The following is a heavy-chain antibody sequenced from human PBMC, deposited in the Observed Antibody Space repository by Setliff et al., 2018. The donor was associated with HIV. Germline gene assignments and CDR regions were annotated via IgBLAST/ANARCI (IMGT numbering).Heavy chain of an antibody. D-gene: IGHD3-10*01. CDR1: GDSMSSANYF. CDR3: ARHDITLVRGLV. Sequence: SETLSLTCTVSGDSMSSANYFWVWVRQPPGKGLEWMGNIFHSGNTYYSPSLKSRVTMSLDTSMNLFSLKVNSVTAADTAVYYCARHDITLVRGLVWGQGTTVTVSS. V-gene: IGHV4-39*01. J-gene: IGHJ6*02. CDR2: IFHSGNT.